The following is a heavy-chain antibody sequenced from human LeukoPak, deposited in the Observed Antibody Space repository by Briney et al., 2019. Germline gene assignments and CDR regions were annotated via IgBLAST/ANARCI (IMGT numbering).Heavy chain of an antibody. CDR2: ISGSGGST. V-gene: IGHV3-23*01. D-gene: IGHD1-26*01. CDR3: AKDQGDIVGATGY. CDR1: GFIFSSYA. J-gene: IGHJ4*02. Sequence: GGSLRLSCAASGFIFSSYAMSWVRQAPGKGLEWVSAISGSGGSTYYADSVKGRFTISRDNSKNTLYLQMNSLRAEDTAVYYCAKDQGDIVGATGYWGQGTLVTVSS.